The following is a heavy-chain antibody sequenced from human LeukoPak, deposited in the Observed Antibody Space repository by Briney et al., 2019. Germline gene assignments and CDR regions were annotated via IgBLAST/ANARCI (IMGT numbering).Heavy chain of an antibody. CDR2: IYYSGST. D-gene: IGHD5-12*01. V-gene: IGHV4-59*01. J-gene: IGHJ6*02. CDR3: ARGSGYSGYDYYYGMDV. Sequence: SETLSLTCTVSGGSISSYYWSWIRQPPGKGLKWIGYIYYSGSTNYNPSLKSRVTISVDTSKNQFSLKLSSVTAADTAVYYCARGSGYSGYDYYYGMDVWGQGTTVTVSS. CDR1: GGSISSYY.